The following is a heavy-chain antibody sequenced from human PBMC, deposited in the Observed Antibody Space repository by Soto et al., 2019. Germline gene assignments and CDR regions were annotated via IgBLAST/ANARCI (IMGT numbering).Heavy chain of an antibody. CDR2: ITGSGRDT. J-gene: IGHJ4*02. Sequence: VQLLESGGGLAQPGGSLRLSCAASGFTFRNNVLSWVRQAPGKGLDWVSGITGSGRDTYYADSVKGRFTISRDNSKNMVFLQMNSLRAEDTALYYCAKNGLDNSPSAIDSWGPGTPVTVSS. V-gene: IGHV3-23*01. D-gene: IGHD2-8*01. CDR3: AKNGLDNSPSAIDS. CDR1: GFTFRNNV.